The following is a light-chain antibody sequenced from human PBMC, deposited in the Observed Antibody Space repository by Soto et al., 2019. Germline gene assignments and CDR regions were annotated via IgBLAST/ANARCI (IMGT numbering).Light chain of an antibody. V-gene: IGKV3-11*01. CDR2: DTS. CDR1: ETVYTY. J-gene: IGKJ1*01. CDR3: QPRNSWPAT. Sequence: EIVLTQSPATRSLSPGERATLSCRASETVYTYLAWYQQKPGQAPRLLISDTSNRAIGIPARFSGSGSGTDFTLTISGLEPEDFAVYYCQPRNSWPATLGPGNRVEIK.